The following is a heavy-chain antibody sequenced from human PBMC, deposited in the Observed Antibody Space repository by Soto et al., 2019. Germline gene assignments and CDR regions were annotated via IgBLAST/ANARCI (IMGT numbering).Heavy chain of an antibody. CDR3: ARGEDSGSYGGGDCDY. V-gene: IGHV4-4*02. D-gene: IGHD1-26*01. CDR1: GGSISSSNW. J-gene: IGHJ4*02. Sequence: QVQLQESGPGLVKPSGTLSLTCAVSGGSISSSNWWSWVRQPPGKGLEWIGEIYHSGSTNYNPSLKSRVTISVDTAKNQFSLKLSSVTAADTAVYYCARGEDSGSYGGGDCDYWGQGTLVTVSS. CDR2: IYHSGST.